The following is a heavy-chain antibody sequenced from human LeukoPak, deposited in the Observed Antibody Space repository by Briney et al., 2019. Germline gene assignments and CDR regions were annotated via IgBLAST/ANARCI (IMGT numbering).Heavy chain of an antibody. V-gene: IGHV3-23*01. CDR2: ISGTTGTI. J-gene: IGHJ4*02. D-gene: IGHD3-10*01. CDR1: GYTFSGYA. Sequence: GGSLRLSCEASGYTFSGYAMSWVRQAPGKGLEWVSTISGTTGTIYYADSVKGRFSISRDNSKNTLYLQMKSLRAEDTAEYHCARVKGYFDSGNYFGFFDFWGQGTLVTVSS. CDR3: ARVKGYFDSGNYFGFFDF.